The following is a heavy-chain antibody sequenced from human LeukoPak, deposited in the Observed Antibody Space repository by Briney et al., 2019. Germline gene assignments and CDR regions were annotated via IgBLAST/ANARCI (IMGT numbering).Heavy chain of an antibody. J-gene: IGHJ3*02. CDR3: ARHYYDSSGLSGGAFDI. CDR1: GGSISSYY. CDR2: IYYSGST. V-gene: IGHV4-59*08. D-gene: IGHD3-22*01. Sequence: PSETLSLTCTVSGGSISSYYWSWIRQPPGKGLEWIGYIYYSGSTNYNPSLKSRVTISVDTSKNQFSLKLSSVTAADTAVYYCARHYYDSSGLSGGAFDIWGQGTMVTVSS.